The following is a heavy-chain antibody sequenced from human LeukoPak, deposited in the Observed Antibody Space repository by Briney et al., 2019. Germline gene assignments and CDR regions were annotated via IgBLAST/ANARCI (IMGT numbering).Heavy chain of an antibody. CDR1: GFTFSSYW. J-gene: IGHJ5*02. CDR3: ARDRGYSEIPEDL. Sequence: GGSLRLSCAASGFTFSSYWMHWVRQAPGKGLVWVSRIKTDGSSTTYADSVKGRFTISRDNAKNTLYLQMNSLRAEDTAVYYCARDRGYSEIPEDLWGQGILVTVSS. D-gene: IGHD1-14*01. V-gene: IGHV3-74*01. CDR2: IKTDGSST.